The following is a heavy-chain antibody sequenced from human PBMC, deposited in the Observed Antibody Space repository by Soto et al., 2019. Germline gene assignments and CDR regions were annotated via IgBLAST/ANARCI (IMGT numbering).Heavy chain of an antibody. V-gene: IGHV4-59*08. Sequence: QVQLQESGPGLVKPSETLSLTCTVSGGSISSYYWSWIRQPPGKGLEWIGYIYYSGSTNYNPSLKSRVTISVDTSKKQFSLKLSSVTAADTAVYYCARHPMVTTDIFDYWGQGTLDTVSS. CDR1: GGSISSYY. J-gene: IGHJ4*02. CDR3: ARHPMVTTDIFDY. D-gene: IGHD4-17*01. CDR2: IYYSGST.